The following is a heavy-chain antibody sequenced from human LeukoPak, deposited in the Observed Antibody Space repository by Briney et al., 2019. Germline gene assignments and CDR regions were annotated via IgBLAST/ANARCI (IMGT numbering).Heavy chain of an antibody. Sequence: GRSLRLSCAASGFTFSSYAMHWVRQAPGKGLEWVAVISYDGSNKYYADSVKGRFTISRDNSKNTLYLQMNSMRAEDTAVYYCARDVGDYHPRAFDIWGQGTMVTVYS. D-gene: IGHD4-17*01. J-gene: IGHJ3*02. CDR1: GFTFSSYA. CDR3: ARDVGDYHPRAFDI. V-gene: IGHV3-30-3*01. CDR2: ISYDGSNK.